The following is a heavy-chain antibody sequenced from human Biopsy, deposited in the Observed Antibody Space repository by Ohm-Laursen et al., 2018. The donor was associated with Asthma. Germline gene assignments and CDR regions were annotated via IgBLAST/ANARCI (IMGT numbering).Heavy chain of an antibody. Sequence: SVKVSCKSLGGTFNTYVIGWVRQAPRQELGWMGGISSSFSATTYPQKFQDRVTITADDSTSTVYMELSSLRSEDTAVYYCARKAGSCISRACYSLDFWGQGTLVTVSS. CDR1: GGTFNTYV. CDR2: ISSSFSAT. D-gene: IGHD2-15*01. J-gene: IGHJ4*02. CDR3: ARKAGSCISRACYSLDF. V-gene: IGHV1-69*13.